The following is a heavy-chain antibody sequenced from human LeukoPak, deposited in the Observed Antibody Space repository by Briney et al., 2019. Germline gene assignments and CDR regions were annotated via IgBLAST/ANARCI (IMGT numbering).Heavy chain of an antibody. V-gene: IGHV1-46*01. J-gene: IGHJ4*02. D-gene: IGHD5-24*01. CDR3: ARDSRLPREGGRFDY. CDR1: GYTFTSYY. CDR2: INPSGGST. Sequence: GASVKVSCKASGYTFTSYYMHWVRQAPGQGLEWMGIINPSGGSTSYAQKFQGRVTMTRDTSTSTVYMELSSLRSEDTAVYYCARDSRLPREGGRFDYWGQGTLVTVSS.